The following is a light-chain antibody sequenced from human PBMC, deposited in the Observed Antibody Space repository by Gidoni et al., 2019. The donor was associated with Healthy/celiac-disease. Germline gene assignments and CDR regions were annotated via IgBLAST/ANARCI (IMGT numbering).Light chain of an antibody. CDR2: DAS. CDR1: QSVSSY. V-gene: IGKV3-11*01. J-gene: IGKJ4*01. Sequence: IVLTQSPATLSLSPGERATLSCRASQSVSSYLTWYQQKPGQAPRLLIYDASNRATGIPARFSGSESGKYFSLTISSLEPEDFAVYYCQQRSNWPTFGGGTKVEIK. CDR3: QQRSNWPT.